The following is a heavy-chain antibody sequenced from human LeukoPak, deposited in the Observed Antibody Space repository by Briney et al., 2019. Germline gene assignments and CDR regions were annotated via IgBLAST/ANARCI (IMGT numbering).Heavy chain of an antibody. CDR3: ARDRVGYSSSPLGWYFDL. CDR1: GFDFNNYA. V-gene: IGHV3-48*04. Sequence: GGSLTLSCAASGFDFNNYAMTWVRQAPGKGLEWVSYISSSSSTIYYADSVKGRFTISRDNAKNSLYLQMNSLRAEDTAVYYCARDRVGYSSSPLGWYFDLWGRGTLVTVSS. CDR2: ISSSSSTI. J-gene: IGHJ2*01. D-gene: IGHD6-13*01.